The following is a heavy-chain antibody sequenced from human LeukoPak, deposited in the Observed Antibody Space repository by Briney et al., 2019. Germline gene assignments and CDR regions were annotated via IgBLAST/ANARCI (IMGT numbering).Heavy chain of an antibody. CDR3: ARSPDILTGENFDY. Sequence: ASVKVSCKASGYTFTGYYMHWVRQAPGQGLEWVGWINPNSGGTNYAQKFQGRVTMTRDTSISTAYMELSRLRSDDTAVYYCARSPDILTGENFDYWGQGTLVTVSS. CDR1: GYTFTGYY. V-gene: IGHV1-2*02. J-gene: IGHJ4*02. D-gene: IGHD3-9*01. CDR2: INPNSGGT.